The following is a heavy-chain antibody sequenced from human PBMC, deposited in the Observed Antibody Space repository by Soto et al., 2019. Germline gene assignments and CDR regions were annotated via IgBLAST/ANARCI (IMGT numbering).Heavy chain of an antibody. CDR1: GFTFSNAW. V-gene: IGHV3-15*07. CDR3: TTSTLWLEKLDY. CDR2: IKSKTDGGTT. J-gene: IGHJ4*02. D-gene: IGHD3-10*01. Sequence: GGSLRLSCAASGFTFSNAWMNWVRQAPGKGLEWVGRIKSKTDGGTTDYAAPVNGRFTISRDDSKNTLYLQMNSLKIEDTAVYYCTTSTLWLEKLDYWGQGTLVTVSS.